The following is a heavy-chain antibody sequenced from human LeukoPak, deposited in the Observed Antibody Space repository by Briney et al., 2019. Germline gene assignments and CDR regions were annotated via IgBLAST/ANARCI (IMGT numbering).Heavy chain of an antibody. J-gene: IGHJ4*02. V-gene: IGHV1-18*01. Sequence: GASVKVSCKASGYTFTSYGISWVRQVPGQGLEWMGWISAYNGNTNYAQKLQGRVTMTTDTSTSTVYMELRSLRSDDTAVYYCARDPAVSGSPTFDYWGQGTLVTVSS. CDR3: ARDPAVSGSPTFDY. CDR1: GYTFTSYG. D-gene: IGHD1-26*01. CDR2: ISAYNGNT.